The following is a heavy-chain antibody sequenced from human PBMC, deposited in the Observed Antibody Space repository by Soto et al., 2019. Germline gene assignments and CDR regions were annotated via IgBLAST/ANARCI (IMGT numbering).Heavy chain of an antibody. J-gene: IGHJ6*02. CDR2: IIPISGTA. CDR3: ARSQGSSTSLEIYYYYYYGMDV. Sequence: QVQLVQSGAEVKKPGSSVKVSCKASGGTFSSYAISWVRQAPGQGLEWMGGIIPISGTANYAQKFQGRVTITADESTSTAYMEVSSLRSEDTGVYYCARSQGSSTSLEIYYYYYYGMDVWGQGTTVTVSS. D-gene: IGHD2-2*01. CDR1: GGTFSSYA. V-gene: IGHV1-69*01.